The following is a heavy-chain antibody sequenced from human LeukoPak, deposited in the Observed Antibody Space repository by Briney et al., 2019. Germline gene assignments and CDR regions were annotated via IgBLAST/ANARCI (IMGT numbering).Heavy chain of an antibody. CDR1: GFTFSAYA. Sequence: PGGSLRLSCAASGFTFSAYALSWVRQAPGRGLEWVSTISGRGDSTYYADSVKGRFTISRENSKNMPYLQMNSLRVEDTAIYYCAQPPPLTMFREPNWGQGTLVTVSS. J-gene: IGHJ4*02. CDR2: ISGRGDST. CDR3: AQPPPLTMFREPN. V-gene: IGHV3-23*01. D-gene: IGHD3-10*01.